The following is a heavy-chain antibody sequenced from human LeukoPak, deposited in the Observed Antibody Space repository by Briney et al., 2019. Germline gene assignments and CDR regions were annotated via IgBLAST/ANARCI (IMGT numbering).Heavy chain of an antibody. D-gene: IGHD3-22*01. J-gene: IGHJ6*02. CDR1: GGTFSSYA. CDR3: ARVGGNYYDSSGYYYDYYYYGMDV. CDR2: IIPIFDTA. Sequence: ASVKVSCKASGGTFSSYAISWVRQAPGQGLEWMGGIIPIFDTANYAQKFQGRVTITADESTSTAYMELSSLRSEDTAVYYCARVGGNYYDSSGYYYDYYYYGMDVWGQGTTVTVSS. V-gene: IGHV1-69*01.